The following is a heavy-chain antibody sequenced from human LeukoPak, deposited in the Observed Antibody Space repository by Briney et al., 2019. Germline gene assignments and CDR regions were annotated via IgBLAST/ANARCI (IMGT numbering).Heavy chain of an antibody. V-gene: IGHV3-33*01. CDR1: GFTFRNYG. CDR2: IWDDGSNM. CDR3: ARGNWDGEYDTYYHYGMDV. J-gene: IGHJ6*04. Sequence: GRSLRLSCAASGFTFRNYGMHWVRQAPGKGLEWVALIWDDGSNMYYADSEKGRFTISRDNSENTLYLQMNRLRAEDTGVYYCARGNWDGEYDTYYHYGMDVWGKGTTVTVSS. D-gene: IGHD4-17*01.